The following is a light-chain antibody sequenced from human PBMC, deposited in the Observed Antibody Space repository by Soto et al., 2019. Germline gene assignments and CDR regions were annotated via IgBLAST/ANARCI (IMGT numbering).Light chain of an antibody. Sequence: EIVLTQSPATLSLSPGERATLSCRASQSVSYHLAWYQQKPGQAPRLLIYGASNRATGIPARFSGSGSGTDFSLTISSLEPEDFAVYYCQQRTNWAYTCSQGTKLEIK. J-gene: IGKJ2*01. V-gene: IGKV3-11*01. CDR2: GAS. CDR3: QQRTNWAYT. CDR1: QSVSYH.